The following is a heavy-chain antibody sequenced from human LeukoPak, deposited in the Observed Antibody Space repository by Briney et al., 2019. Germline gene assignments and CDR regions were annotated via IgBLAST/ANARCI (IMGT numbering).Heavy chain of an antibody. D-gene: IGHD5-12*01. Sequence: GGSLRLSCAASGFTFSSYGMHWVRQAPDKGLEWVAFIRYDGSNKYYADSVKGRFTISRDNSKNTLYLQMKRLRAEDTAVYYCAKGGGYEAQYYYYYLDVWGKGTTVTISS. CDR1: GFTFSSYG. J-gene: IGHJ6*03. CDR3: AKGGGYEAQYYYYYLDV. V-gene: IGHV3-30*02. CDR2: IRYDGSNK.